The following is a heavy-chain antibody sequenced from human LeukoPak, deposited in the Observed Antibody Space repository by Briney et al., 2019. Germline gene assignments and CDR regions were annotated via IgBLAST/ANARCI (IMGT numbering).Heavy chain of an antibody. D-gene: IGHD4-23*01. J-gene: IGHJ4*02. Sequence: SETLSLTCTVSGGSISSGGYYWSWLRQHPGKGLEWIGFIFYSGSTYYNPSLKSRFTMSVDTSKNQFSLKLSSVTAADTAVYYCARDRRGGNFFDYWGQGTLVSVSS. CDR3: ARDRRGGNFFDY. CDR1: GGSISSGGYY. CDR2: IFYSGST. V-gene: IGHV4-31*03.